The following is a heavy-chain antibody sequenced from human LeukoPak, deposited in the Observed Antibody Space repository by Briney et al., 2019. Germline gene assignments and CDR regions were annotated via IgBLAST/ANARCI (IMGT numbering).Heavy chain of an antibody. CDR3: ARHLDSNGWYVIDY. D-gene: IGHD6-19*01. CDR2: IYYTGST. Sequence: SETLSLTCTVSGGSIRSYYWSWIRQPPGKGLEYIGYIYYTGSTNYNPSLKNRVTFSLDTSKNQFSLNLSSMTAADTAVYYCARHLDSNGWYVIDYWGQGTLVTVSS. CDR1: GGSIRSYY. V-gene: IGHV4-59*08. J-gene: IGHJ4*02.